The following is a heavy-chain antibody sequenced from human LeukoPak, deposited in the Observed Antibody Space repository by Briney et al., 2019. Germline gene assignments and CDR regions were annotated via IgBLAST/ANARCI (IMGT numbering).Heavy chain of an antibody. CDR3: ARMAYYYDSDGYSQLDY. D-gene: IGHD3-22*01. V-gene: IGHV4-61*01. CDR1: GVSFSSGTYY. Sequence: SETLSLTCTVSGVSFSSGTYYWTWIRQPPGKGLEWIGNIYTSGSTNYSPSLKSRLTISLDTSKNQFSLKLSSVTAADTAVYYCARMAYYYDSDGYSQLDYWGQGTLVTVSS. CDR2: IYTSGST. J-gene: IGHJ4*02.